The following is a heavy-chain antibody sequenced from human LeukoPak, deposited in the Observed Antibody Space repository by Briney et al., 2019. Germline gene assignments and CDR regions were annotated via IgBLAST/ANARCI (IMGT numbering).Heavy chain of an antibody. J-gene: IGHJ4*02. CDR3: ARDDYYDRGFDY. CDR2: ITIGTSYI. CDR1: GFSFSSYT. V-gene: IGHV3-21*04. Sequence: GGSLRLSCAASGFSFSSYTMNWVRQAPGKGLEWVSSITIGTSYIYYADSVRGRFTISRDNAKNSLYLQMNSLRAEDTAVYYCARDDYYDRGFDYWGQGTLVTVSS. D-gene: IGHD3-22*01.